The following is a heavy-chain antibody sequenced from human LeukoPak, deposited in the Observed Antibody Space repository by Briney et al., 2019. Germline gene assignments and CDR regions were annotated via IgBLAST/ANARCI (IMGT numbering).Heavy chain of an antibody. V-gene: IGHV3-23*01. Sequence: GGSLRLSCAASGFTFSSNAMSWVRQAPGKGLEWVSYISGSGGSTYYADSVKGRFTISRDNSKNTLYLQMSSLRAEDTAVYYCARDRSVGIAARPGYFDYWGQGTLVTVSS. CDR1: GFTFSSNA. D-gene: IGHD6-6*01. CDR2: ISGSGGST. CDR3: ARDRSVGIAARPGYFDY. J-gene: IGHJ4*02.